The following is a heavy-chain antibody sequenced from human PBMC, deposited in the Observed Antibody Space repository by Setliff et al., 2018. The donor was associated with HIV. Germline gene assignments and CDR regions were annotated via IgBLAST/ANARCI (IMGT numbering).Heavy chain of an antibody. CDR2: VHSTGTT. Sequence: PSETLSLTCTVSGGSFSTYYWSWIRQPAGEGPEYIGRVHSTGTTYYNPSLRSRLSISVETSKNQFSLKLSSVTAADTAVYYCARVIMAVAGTPYHFWFDPWGQGTLVTVSS. J-gene: IGHJ5*02. CDR3: ARVIMAVAGTPYHFWFDP. V-gene: IGHV4-4*07. D-gene: IGHD6-19*01. CDR1: GGSFSTYY.